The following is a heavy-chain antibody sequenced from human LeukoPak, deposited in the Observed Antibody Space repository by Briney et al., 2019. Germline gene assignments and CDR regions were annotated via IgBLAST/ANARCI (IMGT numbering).Heavy chain of an antibody. V-gene: IGHV1-69*05. CDR2: VIPIFGTA. CDR3: ARCSDFPKYNWFDP. CDR1: GGTFSSYA. J-gene: IGHJ5*02. Sequence: ASVTVSCKASGGTFSSYAISWVRQAPGQGLEWMGGVIPIFGTANYAQKFQGRVTIATDESTSTAYMELSSLRSEDTAVYYCARCSDFPKYNWFDPWGQGTLVTVSS. D-gene: IGHD3-3*01.